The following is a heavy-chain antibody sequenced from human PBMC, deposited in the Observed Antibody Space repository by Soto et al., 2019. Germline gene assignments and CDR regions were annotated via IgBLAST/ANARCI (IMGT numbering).Heavy chain of an antibody. CDR3: ARDGGRHSGGIDY. CDR1: GGTFSSYS. CDR2: IITLFGRA. J-gene: IGHJ4*02. D-gene: IGHD1-26*01. Sequence: QVQLVQSGAEVKKPGSSVKVSCKASGGTFSSYSIDWVRHAPGQGLEWMGEIITLFGRANYAQKFQGRVTTTADESTSTAYMELSSLRSEETAVYYCARDGGRHSGGIDYWGQGTLVTVS. V-gene: IGHV1-69*01.